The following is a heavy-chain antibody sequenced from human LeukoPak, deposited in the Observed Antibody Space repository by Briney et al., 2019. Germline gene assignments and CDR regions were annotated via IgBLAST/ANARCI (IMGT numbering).Heavy chain of an antibody. D-gene: IGHD3-10*01. V-gene: IGHV3-21*01. Sequence: GGSLRLSCAASAFTFSSYGMNWVRQAPGKGLEWVSSISSSSSYIYYADSVKGRFTISRDNAKNSLYLQMNSLRAEDMAVYYCARTFSEYGSGSYESEVFDYWGQGTLVTVSS. CDR1: AFTFSSYG. CDR3: ARTFSEYGSGSYESEVFDY. CDR2: ISSSSSYI. J-gene: IGHJ4*02.